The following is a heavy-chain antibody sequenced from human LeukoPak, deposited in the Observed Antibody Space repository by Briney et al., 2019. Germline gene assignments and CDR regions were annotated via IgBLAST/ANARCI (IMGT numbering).Heavy chain of an antibody. CDR2: INAGNGNT. V-gene: IGHV1-3*01. CDR3: ARDGYYGSGSYPYYYGMDV. CDR1: GYTFTSYA. D-gene: IGHD3-10*01. Sequence: ASVKVSCKASGYTFTSYAMHWVRQAPGQRLEWMGWINAGNGNTKYSQKFQGRVTITRDTSASTAYMELSSLRSEDTAVYYCARDGYYGSGSYPYYYGMDVWGQGTTVTVSS. J-gene: IGHJ6*02.